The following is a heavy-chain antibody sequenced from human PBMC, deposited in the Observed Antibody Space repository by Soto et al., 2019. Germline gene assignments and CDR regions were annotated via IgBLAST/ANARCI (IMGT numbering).Heavy chain of an antibody. J-gene: IGHJ4*02. D-gene: IGHD3-9*01. CDR1: GGSIRVYY. Sequence: PSETLSLTCTISGGSIRVYYWSWIRQSPRQGLEWIGYVYDNGRPYYSPSLKSRVTISADTSKNQIYLKLTSATAADTAVYYCARGVGSSPPRYWGRGTLVTVSS. V-gene: IGHV4-59*01. CDR2: VYDNGRP. CDR3: ARGVGSSPPRY.